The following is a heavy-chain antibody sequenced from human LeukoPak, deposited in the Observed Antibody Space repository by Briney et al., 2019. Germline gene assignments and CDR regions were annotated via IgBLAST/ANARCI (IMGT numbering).Heavy chain of an antibody. D-gene: IGHD7-27*01. Sequence: SETLSLTCTVSGGSISSSSYYWGWIRQPPGKGLEWIGSIYYSGSTYYNPSLKSRVTISVDTSKNQFSLKLSSVTAADTAVYYCARPGRTGDRATFDYWGQGTLVTVPS. CDR3: ARPGRTGDRATFDY. V-gene: IGHV4-39*01. CDR1: GGSISSSSYY. CDR2: IYYSGST. J-gene: IGHJ4*02.